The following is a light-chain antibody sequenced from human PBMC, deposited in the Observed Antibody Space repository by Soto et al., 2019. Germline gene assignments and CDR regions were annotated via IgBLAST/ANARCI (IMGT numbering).Light chain of an antibody. CDR3: QQSYSFPPT. J-gene: IGKJ1*01. V-gene: IGKV1-12*01. CDR1: QGIAAW. Sequence: IQMTQSPSSVSASVGDTVTITCRASQGIAAWLAWYQHRPGKAPDLLIHGASRLQTGVPSRFSGAGFETDYTLTISGLQPEDFGTYYCQQSYSFPPTFGQGTKVEV. CDR2: GAS.